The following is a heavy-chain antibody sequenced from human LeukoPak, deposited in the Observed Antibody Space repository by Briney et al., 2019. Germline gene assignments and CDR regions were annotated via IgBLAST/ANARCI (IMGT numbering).Heavy chain of an antibody. Sequence: GGSLRLSCAASGFTFSSYGMHWVRQAPGKGLEWVAFIRYDGSNKYYADSVKGRFTISRDNSKNTLYLQMNSLRAEDTAVYYSAKDWDYYDSSGQFDYWGQGTLVTVSS. V-gene: IGHV3-30*02. CDR2: IRYDGSNK. CDR1: GFTFSSYG. CDR3: AKDWDYYDSSGQFDY. J-gene: IGHJ4*02. D-gene: IGHD3-22*01.